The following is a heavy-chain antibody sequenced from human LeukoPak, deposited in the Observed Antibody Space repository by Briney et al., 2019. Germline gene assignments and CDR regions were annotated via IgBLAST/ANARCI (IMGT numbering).Heavy chain of an antibody. D-gene: IGHD6-19*01. CDR2: ISGSGGDT. CDR3: ATSSGWYPKYFDY. V-gene: IGHV3-23*01. J-gene: IGHJ4*02. CDR1: GFTFSSYP. Sequence: PGGSLRLSCAAAGFTFSSYPMSWVRQAPGKGLEWVSAISGSGGDTYYADSVRGRFTIPRDNSKNTLYLQMNSLRAEDTALYYCATSSGWYPKYFDYWGQGTLVTVSS.